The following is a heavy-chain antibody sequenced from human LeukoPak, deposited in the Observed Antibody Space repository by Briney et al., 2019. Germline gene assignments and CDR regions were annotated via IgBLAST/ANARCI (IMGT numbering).Heavy chain of an antibody. CDR2: IRSKAYGGTI. D-gene: IGHD1-20*01. V-gene: IGHV3-49*04. CDR3: TRGITGTKTDY. Sequence: GGSLRLSCTASGFTFGDYAMSWVRLAPGKGLEWVGFIRSKAYGGTIEYAASVKGRFTISRDDSKSIAYLQMSSLKTEDTAVYYCTRGITGTKTDYWGQGTLVTVSS. J-gene: IGHJ4*02. CDR1: GFTFGDYA.